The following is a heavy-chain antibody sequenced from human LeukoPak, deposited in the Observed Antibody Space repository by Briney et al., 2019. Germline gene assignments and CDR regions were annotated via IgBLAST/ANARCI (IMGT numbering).Heavy chain of an antibody. Sequence: GGSLRLSCAASGFTFSSYEMNWVRQAPGKGLEWVSYISSSGSTIYYADSVKGRFTIPRDNAKNSLYLQMNSLRAEDTAVYYCARGRSYYAGVYFDYWGQGTLVTVSS. V-gene: IGHV3-48*03. CDR3: ARGRSYYAGVYFDY. J-gene: IGHJ4*02. D-gene: IGHD2/OR15-2a*01. CDR1: GFTFSSYE. CDR2: ISSSGSTI.